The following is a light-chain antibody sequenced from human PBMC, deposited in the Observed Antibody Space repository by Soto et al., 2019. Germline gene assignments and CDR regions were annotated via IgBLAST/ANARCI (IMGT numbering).Light chain of an antibody. V-gene: IGLV1-40*01. CDR1: SSNIGARYD. Sequence: QSVLTQPPSVSGAPGQKVTISCTGSSSNIGARYDVHWYQQLPGAAPRLLIYANDNRPSGVPDRFSGYKSGTSASLAITGLQAEDEADYYCQSYDSSLSGFAVFGGGTQLTVL. CDR2: AND. J-gene: IGLJ7*01. CDR3: QSYDSSLSGFAV.